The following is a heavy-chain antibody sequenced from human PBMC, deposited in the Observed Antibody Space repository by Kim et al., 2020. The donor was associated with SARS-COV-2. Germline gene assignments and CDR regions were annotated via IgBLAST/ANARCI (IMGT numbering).Heavy chain of an antibody. J-gene: IGHJ4*02. CDR3: ARGDSGDFWSGYYTGFDY. D-gene: IGHD3-3*01. V-gene: IGHV1-18*04. CDR2: ISAYNGNT. CDR1: GYTFTSYG. Sequence: ASVKVSCKASGYTFTSYGISWVRQAPGQGLEWMGWISAYNGNTNYAQKLQGRVTMTTDTSTSTAYMELRSLRSDDTAVYYCARGDSGDFWSGYYTGFDYWGQGTLVTVSS.